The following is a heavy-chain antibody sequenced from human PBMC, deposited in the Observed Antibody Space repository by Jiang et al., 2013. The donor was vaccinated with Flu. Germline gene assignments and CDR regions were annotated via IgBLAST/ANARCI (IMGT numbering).Heavy chain of an antibody. CDR2: IIPILGTA. CDR1: GGTFSSYA. D-gene: IGHD2-2*01. CDR3: ARDSESSRYIVVVPHYYYGMDV. J-gene: IGHJ6*02. Sequence: SGAEVKKPGSSVKVSCKASGGTFSSYAISWVRQAPGQGLEWMGGIIPILGTANYAQKFQGRVTITADESTSTAYMELSSLRSEDTAVYYCARDSESSRYIVVVPHYYYGMDVWGQGTTVTVSS. V-gene: IGHV1-69*01.